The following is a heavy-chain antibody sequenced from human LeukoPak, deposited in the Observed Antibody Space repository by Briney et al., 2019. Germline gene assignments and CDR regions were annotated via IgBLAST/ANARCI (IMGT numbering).Heavy chain of an antibody. CDR1: GHTFTAYY. D-gene: IGHD2-15*01. CDR2: INPNSGGT. Sequence: GASVKVSCKASGHTFTAYYIHWVRQAPGQGLEWMGRINPNSGGTSYAQKFQGRVTMTRDTSISAADMELSRLRADDTVVYYCAIAGGGSDAFDIWGQGTMVTVSS. V-gene: IGHV1-2*05. CDR3: AIAGGGSDAFDI. J-gene: IGHJ3*02.